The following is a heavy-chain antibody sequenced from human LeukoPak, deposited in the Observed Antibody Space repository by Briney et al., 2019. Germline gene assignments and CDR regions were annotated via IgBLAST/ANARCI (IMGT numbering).Heavy chain of an antibody. J-gene: IGHJ1*01. Sequence: GGSLRLSCAASGFSFSTYWMSWVRQAPGKGLGWVANIKQDGSEKYYVDSVKGRFTISRDNAKNSLYLQMNSLRAEDTAVYSCAREVGTRYFQHWGQGTLVTVSS. CDR1: GFSFSTYW. CDR2: IKQDGSEK. D-gene: IGHD6-13*01. V-gene: IGHV3-7*01. CDR3: AREVGTRYFQH.